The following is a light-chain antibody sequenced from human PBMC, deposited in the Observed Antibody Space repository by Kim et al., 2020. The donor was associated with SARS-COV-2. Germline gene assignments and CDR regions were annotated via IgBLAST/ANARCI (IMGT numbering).Light chain of an antibody. J-gene: IGKJ5*01. CDR1: KDIRND. Sequence: ASVGDRVTITCQASKDIRNDLGWYQHIPGRAPKRLIYGASSLQSVVPSSFSGSGSGTEFTLTISSLQPEDFATYFCLQHNTYPITFGQGTRLEIK. CDR2: GAS. V-gene: IGKV1-17*01. CDR3: LQHNTYPIT.